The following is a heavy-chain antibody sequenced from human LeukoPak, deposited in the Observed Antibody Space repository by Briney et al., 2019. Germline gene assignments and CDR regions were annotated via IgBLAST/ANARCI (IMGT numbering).Heavy chain of an antibody. CDR1: GFSFSDYY. V-gene: IGHV3-11*01. CDR3: VKERSRTGYFDY. J-gene: IGHJ4*02. Sequence: GGSLRLSCSASGFSFSDYYMTWIRQSPGKGLEWVSFISSGGDTIYYADSVKGRFIISRDNAKNSLYLQMNSLRAEDTAFYYCVKERSRTGYFDYWGQGTLVTVSS. D-gene: IGHD2-2*01. CDR2: ISSGGDTI.